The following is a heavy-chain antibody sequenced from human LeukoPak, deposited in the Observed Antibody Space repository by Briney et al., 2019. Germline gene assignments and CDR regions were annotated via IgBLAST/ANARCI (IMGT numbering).Heavy chain of an antibody. V-gene: IGHV4-4*07. J-gene: IGHJ3*02. CDR2: IYTSGST. CDR3: ARRRAGYCGGDCYAFDI. D-gene: IGHD2-21*02. CDR1: GGSISSYY. Sequence: SETLSLTCTVSGGSISSYYWSWIRQPAGKGLEWIGRIYTSGSTNYNPSLKSRVTMSVDTSKNQFSLKLSSVTAADTAVYYCARRRAGYCGGDCYAFDIWGQGTMVTVSS.